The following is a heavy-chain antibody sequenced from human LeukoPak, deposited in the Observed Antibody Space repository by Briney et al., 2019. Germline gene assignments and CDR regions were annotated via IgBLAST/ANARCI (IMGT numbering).Heavy chain of an antibody. CDR1: GFTFSSYD. D-gene: IGHD6-13*01. V-gene: IGHV3-13*01. Sequence: GGSLRLSCAASGFTFSSYDVHWVRQATGKGLEWVSATGTAGDTYYPGSVKGRFTISRENAENSLYLQMNSLRAGDTAVYYCARGSHHSSSWYENDAFDIWGQGTMVTVSS. CDR3: ARGSHHSSSWYENDAFDI. CDR2: TGTAGDT. J-gene: IGHJ3*02.